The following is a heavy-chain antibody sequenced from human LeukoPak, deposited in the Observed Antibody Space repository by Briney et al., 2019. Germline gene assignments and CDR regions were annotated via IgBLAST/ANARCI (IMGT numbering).Heavy chain of an antibody. V-gene: IGHV3-23*01. J-gene: IGHJ3*02. CDR3: AKDGPYSVLRFLEWLEAAFDI. CDR2: ISGSGGST. CDR1: GFTFSSYA. Sequence: GGSLRLSCAASGFTFSSYAMSWVRQAPGQGLEWVSAISGSGGSTYYADSVKGRFTISRDNSKNTLYLQMDSLRAEDTAVYYCAKDGPYSVLRFLEWLEAAFDIWGQGTMVTVSS. D-gene: IGHD3-3*01.